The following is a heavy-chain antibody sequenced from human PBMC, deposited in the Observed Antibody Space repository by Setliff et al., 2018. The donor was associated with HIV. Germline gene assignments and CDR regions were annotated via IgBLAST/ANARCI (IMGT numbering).Heavy chain of an antibody. CDR1: GGSISSGGYY. J-gene: IGHJ6*02. CDR3: ARNKYNWNYYYYYGMDV. Sequence: SETLSLTCTVSGGSISSGGYYWSWSRQHPGKGLEWIGYIYYSGSTYYNPSRKRRGIISVDTSKNQFSLKLSSVTAADTAVYYCARNKYNWNYYYYYGMDVWGQGTTVTVSS. V-gene: IGHV4-31*03. D-gene: IGHD1-7*01. CDR2: IYYSGST.